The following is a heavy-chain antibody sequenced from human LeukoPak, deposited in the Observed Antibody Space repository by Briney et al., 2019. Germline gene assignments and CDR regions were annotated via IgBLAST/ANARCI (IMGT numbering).Heavy chain of an antibody. CDR2: ISSSSSTI. V-gene: IGHV3-48*04. Sequence: GGSLRLSCAASGFTFSSYSMNWVRQAPGKGLEWVSYISSSSSTIYYADSVKGRFTISRDNAKNSLYLQMNSLRAEDTAVYYCARGGGEDYWGQGTLVTVSS. D-gene: IGHD2-21*01. CDR3: ARGGGEDY. J-gene: IGHJ4*02. CDR1: GFTFSSYS.